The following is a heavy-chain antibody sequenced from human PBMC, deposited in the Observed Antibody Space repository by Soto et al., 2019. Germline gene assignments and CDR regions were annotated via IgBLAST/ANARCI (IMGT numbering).Heavy chain of an antibody. CDR2: IYYSGST. Sequence: PSETLSLTCTVSGGSISSYYWSWIRQPPGKGLEWIGYIYYSGSTNYNPSLNSRVTISVDTSKNQFSLKLSSVTAADTAVYYCARGNYYDFDYWGQGTLVTVSS. CDR1: GGSISSYY. V-gene: IGHV4-59*01. D-gene: IGHD3-22*01. CDR3: ARGNYYDFDY. J-gene: IGHJ4*02.